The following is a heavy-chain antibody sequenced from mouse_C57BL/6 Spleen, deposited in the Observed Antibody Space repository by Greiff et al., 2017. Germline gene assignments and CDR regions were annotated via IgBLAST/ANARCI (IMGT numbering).Heavy chain of an antibody. CDR3: ARRDYYGSSSYAMDY. J-gene: IGHJ4*01. Sequence: VQLQQSGPELVKPGASVKISCKASGYSFTGYYMNWVKQSSEKSLEWIGEINPSTGGTTYNQKFKAKATLTVDKSSSTAYMQLKSLTSEDSAVYDCARRDYYGSSSYAMDYWGQGTSVTVSS. CDR1: GYSFTGYY. CDR2: INPSTGGT. D-gene: IGHD1-1*01. V-gene: IGHV1-42*01.